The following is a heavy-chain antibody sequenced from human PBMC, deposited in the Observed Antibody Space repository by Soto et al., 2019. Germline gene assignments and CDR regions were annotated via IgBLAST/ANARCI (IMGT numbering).Heavy chain of an antibody. D-gene: IGHD6-19*01. J-gene: IGHJ6*02. CDR3: AVKYSSVLNYYYGMDV. CDR2: IIPIFGTA. Sequence: GASVKVSCKASGGTFSSYAISWVRQAPGQGLEWMGGIIPIFGTANYAQKFQGRVTITADESTSTAYMELSSLRSEDTAVYYCAVKYSSVLNYYYGMDVWGQGTTVTVSS. V-gene: IGHV1-69*13. CDR1: GGTFSSYA.